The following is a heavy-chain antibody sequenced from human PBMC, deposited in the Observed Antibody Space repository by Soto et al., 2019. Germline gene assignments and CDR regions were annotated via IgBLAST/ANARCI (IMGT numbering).Heavy chain of an antibody. CDR3: ASTVQGNIAVDVNFAY. Sequence: ASVKVSCKASGYTFTSYAMHWVRQAPGQRLEWMGWINAGNGNTEYSQKFQGRVTITRDTSASTAYMELSSLRSEDTAVYYCASTVQGNIAVDVNFAYWGQATLVTVFS. J-gene: IGHJ4*02. D-gene: IGHD6-19*01. V-gene: IGHV1-3*01. CDR1: GYTFTSYA. CDR2: INAGNGNT.